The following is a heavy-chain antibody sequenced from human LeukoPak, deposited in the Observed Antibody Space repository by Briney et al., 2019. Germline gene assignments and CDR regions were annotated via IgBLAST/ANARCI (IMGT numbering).Heavy chain of an antibody. CDR2: IIPIFGTA. Sequence: SVKVSCKASGGTFSSYAISWVRQAPGQGLEWMGGIIPIFGTANYAQKFQGRVTITADESTSTAYMELSSLRSEDTAVYYCAKEGRCSSTSCYSGGDDWFDPWGQGTLVTVSS. J-gene: IGHJ5*02. CDR3: AKEGRCSSTSCYSGGDDWFDP. D-gene: IGHD2-2*01. CDR1: GGTFSSYA. V-gene: IGHV1-69*01.